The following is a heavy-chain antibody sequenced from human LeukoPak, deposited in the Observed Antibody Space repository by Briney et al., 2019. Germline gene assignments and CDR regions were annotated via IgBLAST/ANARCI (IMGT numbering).Heavy chain of an antibody. V-gene: IGHV3-74*01. CDR3: ATYSSLNRREFQY. CDR2: INSDGSSI. J-gene: IGHJ1*01. Sequence: GGSLRLSCAASGFTFSNYWMHWVRQAPGKGLVWVSRINSDGSSISYEDSVKGRFTISRDNAKNTLYLQMNSLRAEDTAVYYCATYSSLNRREFQYWGQGTLLTVSS. CDR1: GFTFSNYW. D-gene: IGHD3-22*01.